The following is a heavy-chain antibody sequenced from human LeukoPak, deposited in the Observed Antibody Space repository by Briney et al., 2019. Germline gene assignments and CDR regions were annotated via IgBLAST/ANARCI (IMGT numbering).Heavy chain of an antibody. V-gene: IGHV1-2*02. Sequence: RASVKVSCKASGYTFTGYYMHWVRQAPGQGLEWMGWINPNSGGTNYAQKFQGRVTMTRDTSISTAYMELSRLRSDDTAVYYCARGLNYDYVWGSYRRTDFDYWGQGTLVSVSS. J-gene: IGHJ4*02. CDR3: ARGLNYDYVWGSYRRTDFDY. CDR1: GYTFTGYY. CDR2: INPNSGGT. D-gene: IGHD3-16*02.